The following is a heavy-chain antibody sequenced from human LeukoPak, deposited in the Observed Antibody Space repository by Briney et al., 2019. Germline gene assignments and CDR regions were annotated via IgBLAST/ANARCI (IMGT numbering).Heavy chain of an antibody. CDR2: LYPSGST. J-gene: IGHJ4*02. D-gene: IGHD3/OR15-3a*01. V-gene: IGHV4-4*07. CDR1: GDSITSSY. CDR3: ARDSNDFWTAYSDN. Sequence: SETLSLTCTVPGDSITSSYWSWIRQPAGKGLEWIGRLYPSGSTNYNSSLKSRVTMSVDTSKNQFSLNLKSVTAADTAMYHCARDSNDFWTAYSDNWGPGSLVTVSS.